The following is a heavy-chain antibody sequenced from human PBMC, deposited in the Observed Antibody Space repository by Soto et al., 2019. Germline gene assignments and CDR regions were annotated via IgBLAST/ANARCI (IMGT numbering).Heavy chain of an antibody. J-gene: IGHJ4*02. V-gene: IGHV3-23*01. CDR3: ARRGIGRYYDY. CDR2: ISGSGGST. Sequence: EVQLLESGGGLVQPGGSLRLSCAASGFTFSSYAMRWVRQAPGKGLEWVSAISGSGGSTYYADSVKGRFTISRDNSKNTLYLQMNSFRAEDTGVSYCARRGIGRYYDYWGKGTPVTVSS. CDR1: GFTFSSYA. D-gene: IGHD1-26*01.